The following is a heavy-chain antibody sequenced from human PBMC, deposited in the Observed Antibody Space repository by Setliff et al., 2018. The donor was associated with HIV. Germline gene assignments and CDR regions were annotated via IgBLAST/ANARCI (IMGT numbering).Heavy chain of an antibody. CDR1: GFNVNNKY. CDR2: IRQDGTDK. J-gene: IGHJ6*03. D-gene: IGHD3-10*01. Sequence: PGGSLRLSCAASGFNVNNKYMSWVRQAPGKGLEWVAKIRQDGTDKYYVDSVKGRFTISRDNAKNSLYLQMVSLRVEDTAVYYCARDGPLEGSYRYYYYYMDVWGKGTTVTVSS. V-gene: IGHV3-7*01. CDR3: ARDGPLEGSYRYYYYYMDV.